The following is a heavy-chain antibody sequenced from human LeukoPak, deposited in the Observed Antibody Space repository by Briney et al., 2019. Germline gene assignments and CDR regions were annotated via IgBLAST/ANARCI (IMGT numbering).Heavy chain of an antibody. J-gene: IGHJ4*02. D-gene: IGHD2-2*01. CDR3: ARDSGQLLLFPDY. V-gene: IGHV3-21*01. CDR2: ISSSSSYI. CDR1: GFTFSSYY. Sequence: PGGSLRLSCAGSGFTFSSYYMNWVRQAPGRGLEWVSSISSSSSYIYYADSVKGRFTISRDNAKNSLYLQMNSLRAEDTAVYYCARDSGQLLLFPDYWGQGTLVTVSS.